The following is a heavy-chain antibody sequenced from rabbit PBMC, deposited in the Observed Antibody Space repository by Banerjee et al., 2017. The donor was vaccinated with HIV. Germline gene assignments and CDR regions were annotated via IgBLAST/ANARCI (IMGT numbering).Heavy chain of an antibody. V-gene: IGHV1S45*01. CDR1: GFSFSSGYW. D-gene: IGHD4-1*01. CDR3: ARDLAGAIGWNFNL. Sequence: QEQLEESGGGLVQPEGSLTLTCTVSGFSFSSGYWMCWVRQAPGKGLQWIGCIGIGSGTTYYASWAKGRFTISKTSSTTVTLQMTSLTAADTATYFRARDLAGAIGWNFNLWGQGTLVTVS. J-gene: IGHJ4*01. CDR2: IGIGSGTT.